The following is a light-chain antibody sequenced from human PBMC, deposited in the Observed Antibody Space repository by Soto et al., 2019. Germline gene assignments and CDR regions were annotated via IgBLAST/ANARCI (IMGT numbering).Light chain of an antibody. CDR3: QQLNSYPLIT. J-gene: IGKJ5*01. Sequence: AIQLTQSPSSLSASVGDRVTITCRASQGISSALAWYQQKPGKAPKLLIYDASSLASGVPSRFSGSGSGTDFTLTISSLQPEDFATYFFQQLNSYPLITGDKETRLEIK. CDR2: DAS. CDR1: QGISSA. V-gene: IGKV1-13*02.